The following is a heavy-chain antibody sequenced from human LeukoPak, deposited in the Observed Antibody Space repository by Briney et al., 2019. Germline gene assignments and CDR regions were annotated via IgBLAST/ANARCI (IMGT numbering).Heavy chain of an antibody. V-gene: IGHV4-31*03. Sequence: SETLSLTCTVSGGSISSDGYYWSWIRQHPGKGLEWIGYIYYSGSTYYNPSLKSRVTISVGTSKNQFSLKLSSVTAADTAVYYCARGRRAGGFGFDPWGQGTLVTVSS. J-gene: IGHJ5*02. CDR3: ARGRRAGGFGFDP. CDR2: IYYSGST. D-gene: IGHD3-16*01. CDR1: GGSISSDGYY.